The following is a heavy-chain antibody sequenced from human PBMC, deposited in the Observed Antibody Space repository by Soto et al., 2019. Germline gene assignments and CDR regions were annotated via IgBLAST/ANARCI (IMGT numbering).Heavy chain of an antibody. V-gene: IGHV1-18*01. D-gene: IGHD3-22*01. CDR2: ISAYNGNT. CDR1: GYTFTSYG. CDR3: ARDGPHYYYDSSGYPHY. J-gene: IGHJ4*02. Sequence: VKVSCKASGYTFTSYGISWVRQAPGQGLEWMGWISAYNGNTNYAQKLQGRVTMTTDTSTSTAYMELRSLRSDDTAVYYCARDGPHYYYDSSGYPHYWGQGTLVTVSS.